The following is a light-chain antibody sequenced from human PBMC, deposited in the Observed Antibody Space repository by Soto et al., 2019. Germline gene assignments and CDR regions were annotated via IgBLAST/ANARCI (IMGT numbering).Light chain of an antibody. Sequence: IGLTQSPGTLSFSPGDKTTPPCRARQRVSRNYLGWYQQKPGQAPRLLPYGASSRAIGIPDRFSGSGSGTDFTLTISRLEPEDFAVYYCQQYDTSPPLTFGGGTKVEIK. V-gene: IGKV3-20*01. J-gene: IGKJ4*01. CDR2: GAS. CDR1: QRVSRNY. CDR3: QQYDTSPPLT.